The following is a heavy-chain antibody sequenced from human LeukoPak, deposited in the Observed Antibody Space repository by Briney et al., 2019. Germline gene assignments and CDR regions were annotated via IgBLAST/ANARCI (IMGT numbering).Heavy chain of an antibody. V-gene: IGHV4-4*07. CDR2: IYSDGRT. Sequence: SETLSLTRTVSGGSISNYYWSWIRQPAGKGLEWIGRIYSDGRTNYDLSLSSRLAMSVDTSTNQFSLKLSSVTAADTAVYYCARDLSSRGVISLDYWGQGTLVTVSS. CDR3: ARDLSSRGVISLDY. J-gene: IGHJ4*02. D-gene: IGHD3-10*01. CDR1: GGSISNYY.